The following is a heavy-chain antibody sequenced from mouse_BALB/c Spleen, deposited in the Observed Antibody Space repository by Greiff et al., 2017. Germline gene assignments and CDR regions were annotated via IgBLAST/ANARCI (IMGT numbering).Heavy chain of an antibody. CDR3: TREATTAPGYFDY. CDR2: IYPGNSDT. J-gene: IGHJ2*01. CDR1: GYTFTSYW. V-gene: IGHV1-5*01. D-gene: IGHD1-2*01. Sequence: EVKLQQSGTVLARPGASVKMSCKASGYTFTSYWMHWVKQRPGQGLEWIGAIYPGNSDTSYNQKFKGKAKLTAVTSTSTAYMELSSLTNEDSAVYYCTREATTAPGYFDYWGQGTTLTVSS.